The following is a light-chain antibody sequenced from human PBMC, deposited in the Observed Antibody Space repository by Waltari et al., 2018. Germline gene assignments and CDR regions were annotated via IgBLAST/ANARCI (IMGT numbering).Light chain of an antibody. CDR3: GTWDNSLSAMV. Sequence: QSVLTQPPSVSAAPGQTVTISCSGSSSNIGSHLLSWYQQLPGPAPKLLLYDDNKRPSGIPDRFSGSKSGTSATLGITGLQTGDEADYYCGTWDNSLSAMVFGGGTKLTVL. CDR2: DDN. V-gene: IGLV1-51*01. J-gene: IGLJ3*02. CDR1: SSNIGSHL.